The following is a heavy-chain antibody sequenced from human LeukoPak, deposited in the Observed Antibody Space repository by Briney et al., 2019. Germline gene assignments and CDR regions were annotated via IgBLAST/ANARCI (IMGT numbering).Heavy chain of an antibody. Sequence: ASVKVSCKASGYTFPSYDINWVRRATGQGLEWMGWINPNSGNTGYAQKFQSRVNITRNTSISTAYMELSSLRSEDTVVYCCARGLRSTSAGYWGQGTLVTVSS. D-gene: IGHD2-2*01. CDR1: GYTFPSYD. J-gene: IGHJ4*02. CDR3: ARGLRSTSAGY. CDR2: INPNSGNT. V-gene: IGHV1-8*03.